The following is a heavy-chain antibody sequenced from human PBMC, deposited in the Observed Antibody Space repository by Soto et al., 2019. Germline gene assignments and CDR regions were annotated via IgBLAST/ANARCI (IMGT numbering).Heavy chain of an antibody. CDR1: GGSISPND. V-gene: IGHV4-59*01. CDR2: IYYSGNT. Sequence: PSETLSLTCTVSGGSISPNDWSWIRQPPGKGLEWIGYIYYSGNTYYNPSLKSRVTMSVDTSRNELLLQLNSVTAADTAVYYCAKESAGSGKNNWFDPWGQGTLVTVSS. J-gene: IGHJ5*02. D-gene: IGHD3-10*01. CDR3: AKESAGSGKNNWFDP.